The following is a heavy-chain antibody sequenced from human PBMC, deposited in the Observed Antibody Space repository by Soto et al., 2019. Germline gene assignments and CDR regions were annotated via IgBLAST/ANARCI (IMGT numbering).Heavy chain of an antibody. CDR1: GGSISIYY. V-gene: IGHV4-59*01. CDR2: IYYSGST. J-gene: IGHJ2*01. D-gene: IGHD6-13*01. CDR3: ARSFFVNESATTGMCTLSTVAAGKIWYF. Sequence: SDTLSLTCTVSGGSISIYYWSWIRQPPGKGLEWIGYIYYSGSTNYNPSLKSRVTISVDTSKNQFSLKLSSVTAADTAVYYCARSFFVNESATTGMCTLSTVAAGKIWYF.